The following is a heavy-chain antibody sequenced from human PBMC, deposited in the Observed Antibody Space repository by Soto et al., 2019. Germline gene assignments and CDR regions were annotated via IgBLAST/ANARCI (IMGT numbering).Heavy chain of an antibody. CDR2: ISWNSGSI. CDR3: VRMGRKLTWLQWPVDY. D-gene: IGHD6-19*01. J-gene: IGHJ4*02. CDR1: GFKFDDYA. Sequence: EVQLVESGGGLAQPGRSLRLSCAASGFKFDDYAMHWVRQTPGKGLEWVSSISWNSGSIDYADSVRGRFIISRDNAENSLYLQMRSLRREDTAVYYCVRMGRKLTWLQWPVDYWGRGTLVTVS. V-gene: IGHV3-9*01.